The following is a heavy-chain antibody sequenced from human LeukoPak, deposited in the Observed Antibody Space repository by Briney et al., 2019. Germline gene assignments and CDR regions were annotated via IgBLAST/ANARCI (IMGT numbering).Heavy chain of an antibody. D-gene: IGHD3-22*01. CDR2: ISNSGDNT. V-gene: IGHV3-23*01. CDR1: GFTFSSYV. Sequence: GGSLRLSCAASGFTFSSYVMSWVRQAPGKGLEWVSAISNSGDNTYYADSVRGRFTISRDNSKNTLYLQMNSLRAEDTAVYYCAKDLRGYYWEYYFDYWGQGTLVTVSS. J-gene: IGHJ4*02. CDR3: AKDLRGYYWEYYFDY.